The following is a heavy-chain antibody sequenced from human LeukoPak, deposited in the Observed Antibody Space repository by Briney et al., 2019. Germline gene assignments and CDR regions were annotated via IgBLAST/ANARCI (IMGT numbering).Heavy chain of an antibody. J-gene: IGHJ3*02. CDR2: IYYTGNS. V-gene: IGHV4-59*08. D-gene: IGHD3-22*01. CDR1: GDSISSYY. Sequence: NPSETLSLTCTVSGDSISSYYWSWIRQPPGKGLEWIGYIYYTGNSNYNPSLKSRVTISVDTSTNQFSLKLSSVTAADTAVYYCARHRRAIYYDSSSPHAFDIWGQGTKVTVSS. CDR3: ARHRRAIYYDSSSPHAFDI.